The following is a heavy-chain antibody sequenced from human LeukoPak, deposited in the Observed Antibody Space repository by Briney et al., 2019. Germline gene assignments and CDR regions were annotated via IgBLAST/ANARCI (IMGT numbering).Heavy chain of an antibody. V-gene: IGHV1-2*02. CDR1: GYTFTGYY. D-gene: IGHD6-19*01. Sequence: ASVKVSCKASGYTFTGYYMHWVRQAPGQGLEWMGWINPDSGGTYFAQKFQGRVTMTRDTSISTVYMELSSLRSDDTAMYYCARGLSRFEGFVGGWYLDFWGQGILVTVSS. CDR2: INPDSGGT. J-gene: IGHJ4*02. CDR3: ARGLSRFEGFVGGWYLDF.